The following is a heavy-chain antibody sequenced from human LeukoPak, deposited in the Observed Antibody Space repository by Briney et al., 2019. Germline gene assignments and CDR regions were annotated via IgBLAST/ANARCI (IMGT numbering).Heavy chain of an antibody. D-gene: IGHD3-22*01. J-gene: IGHJ4*02. Sequence: SVKVSCKASGGTFSSYAISWVRQAPGQGLEWMGRIFPIFGTANSAQKFQARVTITTDESTSTAYMELSSLRSEDTAVYYCARDAAIYDSSAYYYLWWGQGTLVTVSS. CDR3: ARDAAIYDSSAYYYLW. CDR1: GGTFSSYA. CDR2: IFPIFGTA. V-gene: IGHV1-69*05.